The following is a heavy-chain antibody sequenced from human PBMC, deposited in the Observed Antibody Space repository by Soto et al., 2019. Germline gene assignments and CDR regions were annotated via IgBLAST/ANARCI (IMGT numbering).Heavy chain of an antibody. CDR1: GFTFRGYG. D-gene: IGHD5-18*01. CDR2: ISYDGSIK. Sequence: GGSLRLSCAASGFTFRGYGMHWVRQAPGRGLEWVALISYDGSIKYYADSVRGRFTISRDNSKNTLYLQMNSLRAEDTAVYYCANSEYSRYKNIAVWGQGTTVTVSS. CDR3: ANSEYSRYKNIAV. J-gene: IGHJ6*02. V-gene: IGHV3-30*18.